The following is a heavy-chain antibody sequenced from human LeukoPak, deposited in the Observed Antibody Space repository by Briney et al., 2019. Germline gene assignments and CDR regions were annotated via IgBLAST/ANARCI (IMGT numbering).Heavy chain of an antibody. V-gene: IGHV1-2*02. D-gene: IGHD2-21*01. CDR1: GYTFTDYY. Sequence: ASVKVSCKTSGYTFTDYYLHWVRQAPGQGLEWMGWINPNSGGTSSAQKFQGRVTMTRDTSITTVYMEVSWLTSDDTAIYYCARADRPHGGPYLIGPWGQGTLVTVSS. CDR3: ARADRPHGGPYLIGP. J-gene: IGHJ5*02. CDR2: INPNSGGT.